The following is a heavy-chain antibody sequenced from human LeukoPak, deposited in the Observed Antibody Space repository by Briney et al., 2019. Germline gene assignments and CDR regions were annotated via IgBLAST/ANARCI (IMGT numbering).Heavy chain of an antibody. D-gene: IGHD3-10*01. J-gene: IGHJ4*02. CDR2: IYPADSDT. CDR1: GFRLSTNW. CDR3: ARGESLVRGLIDY. Sequence: GESLKISCKGSGFRLSTNWIAWARQTPGKGLEWMGIIYPADSDTRYSPSFQGQVPISADKSISTAYLQWSSLKASDTAMYYCARGESLVRGLIDYWGQGTLVTVSS. V-gene: IGHV5-51*01.